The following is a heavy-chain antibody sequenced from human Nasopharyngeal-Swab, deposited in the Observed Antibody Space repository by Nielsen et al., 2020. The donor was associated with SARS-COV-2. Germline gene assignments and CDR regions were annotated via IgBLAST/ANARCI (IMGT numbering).Heavy chain of an antibody. V-gene: IGHV3-21*01. CDR3: ARDLGDDAFDI. J-gene: IGHJ3*02. Sequence: GESLKIYCAASGFTFSSYSMNWVRQAPGKGLEWVSSISSSSSYIYYADSVKGRFTISRDNAKNSLYLQMNSLRAEDTAVYYCARDLGDDAFDIWGQGTMVTVSS. D-gene: IGHD3-16*01. CDR1: GFTFSSYS. CDR2: ISSSSSYI.